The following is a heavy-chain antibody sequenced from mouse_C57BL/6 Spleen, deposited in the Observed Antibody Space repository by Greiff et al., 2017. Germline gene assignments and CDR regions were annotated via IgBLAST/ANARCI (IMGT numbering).Heavy chain of an antibody. Sequence: VKLQESGPELVKPGASVKISCKASGYAFSSSWMNWVKQRPGQGLEWIGRIYPGDGDTNYNGKFKGKATLTADKSSSTAYMQLSSLTSEDSAVYFYEREAAYYNNSGNRVYWGQGTSVTVSS. CDR3: EREAAYYNNSGNRVY. J-gene: IGHJ4*01. CDR1: GYAFSSSW. D-gene: IGHD2-5*01. CDR2: IYPGDGDT. V-gene: IGHV1-82*01.